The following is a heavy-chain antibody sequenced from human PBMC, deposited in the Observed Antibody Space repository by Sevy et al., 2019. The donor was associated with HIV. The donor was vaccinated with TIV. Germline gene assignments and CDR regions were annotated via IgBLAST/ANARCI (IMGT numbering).Heavy chain of an antibody. CDR1: GFTFSSYA. CDR3: AREDSSGSSHDY. V-gene: IGHV3-30-3*01. CDR2: ISYDGSNK. J-gene: IGHJ4*02. D-gene: IGHD6-19*01. Sequence: GGSLRLSCAASGFTFSSYAMHWVRQAPGKGLEWVAVISYDGSNKYYAHSVKGRFTISRDNSKNTLYLQMNSLRAEDTAVYYCAREDSSGSSHDYWGQGTLVTVSS.